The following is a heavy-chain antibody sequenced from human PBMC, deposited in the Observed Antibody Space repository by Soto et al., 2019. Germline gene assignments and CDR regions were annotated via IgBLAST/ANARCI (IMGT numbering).Heavy chain of an antibody. J-gene: IGHJ4*02. CDR2: IKPDGSET. CDR1: GLTFSGHW. CDR3: TSRPSGMTYHAVFHF. D-gene: IGHD2-21*02. Sequence: PGGSLRLSCAASGLTFSGHWMTWVRQTPGEGLQWVAAIKPDGSETFYADSVKGRFTISRDNARNSLFLQMDSLRAEDTAVYYCTSRPSGMTYHAVFHFWGQGTLVTVSS. V-gene: IGHV3-7*03.